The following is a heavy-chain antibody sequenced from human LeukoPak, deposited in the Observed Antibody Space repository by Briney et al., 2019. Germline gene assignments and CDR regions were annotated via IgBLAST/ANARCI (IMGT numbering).Heavy chain of an antibody. Sequence: GGSLRLSCAASGFTFSSYAMHWVRQAPGKGLEWVAVISYDGSNKYYADSVKGRFTISRDNSKNTLYLQMNSLRAEDTAVYYCARDQGLGDYGTLDVWGQGTTVTVSS. D-gene: IGHD4-17*01. CDR3: ARDQGLGDYGTLDV. CDR1: GFTFSSYA. J-gene: IGHJ6*02. V-gene: IGHV3-30-3*01. CDR2: ISYDGSNK.